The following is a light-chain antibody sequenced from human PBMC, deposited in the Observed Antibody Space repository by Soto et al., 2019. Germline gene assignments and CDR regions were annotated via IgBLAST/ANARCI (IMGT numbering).Light chain of an antibody. CDR1: SSDIGAGYR. J-gene: IGLJ1*01. Sequence: QSVLTQPPSVSGAPGERVTISCTGSSSDIGAGYRVRWYQQVPGTAPKLLIYYNNQRPSGVPDRFSGSRYGTSAFLAIVGHRSEDEAVYYCAAWDASLRACVFGNGTKLTVL. CDR3: AAWDASLRACV. V-gene: IGLV1-40*01. CDR2: YNN.